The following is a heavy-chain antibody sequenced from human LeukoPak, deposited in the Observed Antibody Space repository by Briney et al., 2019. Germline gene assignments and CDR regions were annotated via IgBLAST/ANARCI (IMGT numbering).Heavy chain of an antibody. CDR1: GFTFSSYA. CDR2: ISGSGGST. J-gene: IGHJ5*02. D-gene: IGHD6-13*01. CDR3: AKWVGHSRAYNWFDP. Sequence: GGSLRLSCAASGFTFSSYAMSCVRQAPGKGLEWVSAISGSGGSTYYADSVRGRFTLPRDNSKNTLYLQMNSLRAEDTAVYYCAKWVGHSRAYNWFDPWGQGTLVTVSS. V-gene: IGHV3-23*01.